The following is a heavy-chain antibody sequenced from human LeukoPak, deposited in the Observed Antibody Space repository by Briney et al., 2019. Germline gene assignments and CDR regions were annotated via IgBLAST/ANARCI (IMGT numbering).Heavy chain of an antibody. Sequence: SETLSLTCTVSGGSISSGGYYWTWIRQHPGKGLEWIGYIYYSGTTYYNPSLKSRVTISADTSKNQFSLKLSSVTAADTAVYYCARRNGGVAFDIWGQGTMVTVSS. CDR1: GGSISSGGYY. J-gene: IGHJ3*02. CDR3: ARRNGGVAFDI. V-gene: IGHV4-31*03. CDR2: IYYSGTT. D-gene: IGHD1-1*01.